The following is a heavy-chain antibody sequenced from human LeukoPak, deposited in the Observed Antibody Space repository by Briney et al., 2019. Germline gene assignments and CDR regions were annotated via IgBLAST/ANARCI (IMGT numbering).Heavy chain of an antibody. Sequence: PSQTLSLTCTVSGDSISSRGYYSSWIRQHPGKGLEWIGYIYYSESTYYNPSLKSRLTISVDTSKNQFSLTLSSVTGADTAVYSVARDRRSSWFGGFDYWGQGTLLTVSS. J-gene: IGHJ4*02. D-gene: IGHD6-13*01. CDR2: IYYSEST. CDR3: ARDRRSSWFGGFDY. V-gene: IGHV4-31*03. CDR1: GDSISSRGYY.